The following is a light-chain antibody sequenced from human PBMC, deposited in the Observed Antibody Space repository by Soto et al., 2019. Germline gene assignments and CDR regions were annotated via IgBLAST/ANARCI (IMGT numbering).Light chain of an antibody. V-gene: IGKV1-39*01. CDR1: QTISTY. J-gene: IGKJ5*01. Sequence: DIQMTQSPSSLSASVGARVTLICRASQTISTYLNWYQQKPGKAPKLLIYAASSLQSGVPSRFSGSGSGTDFTLTISSLQPEDFATYYCQQTYSIPITFGQGTRLEIK. CDR2: AAS. CDR3: QQTYSIPIT.